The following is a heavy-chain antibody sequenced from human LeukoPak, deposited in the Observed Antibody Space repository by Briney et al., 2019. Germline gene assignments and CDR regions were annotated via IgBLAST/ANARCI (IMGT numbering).Heavy chain of an antibody. V-gene: IGHV3-23*01. Sequence: PGGSLRLSCATSGFTFSTYAMSWVRQAPGKGLEWVSLVSGSGSGTHYADSVKRRFTISRDNSKNMLYLHMNSLRADDTAVYYCARSGTEDGYNIYFDHWGQGTLVTVSS. CDR2: VSGSGSGT. D-gene: IGHD5-24*01. J-gene: IGHJ4*02. CDR3: ARSGTEDGYNIYFDH. CDR1: GFTFSTYA.